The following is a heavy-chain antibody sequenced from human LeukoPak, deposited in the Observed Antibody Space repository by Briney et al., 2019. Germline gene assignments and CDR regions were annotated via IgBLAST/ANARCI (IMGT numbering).Heavy chain of an antibody. Sequence: PSETLSLTCTVSGGSISSYYWAWIRQPPGKGLEWIGNIYDSGSPNYNPSLMSRVTISVDTSKNQFSLKLSSVTAADTAVYYCAGRGTSWHSYDYWGQGTLVTVSS. CDR2: IYDSGSP. CDR3: AGRGTSWHSYDY. V-gene: IGHV4-59*08. D-gene: IGHD6-13*01. CDR1: GGSISSYY. J-gene: IGHJ4*02.